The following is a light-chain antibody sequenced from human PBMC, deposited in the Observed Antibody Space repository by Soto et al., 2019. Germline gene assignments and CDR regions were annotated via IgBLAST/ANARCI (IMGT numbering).Light chain of an antibody. J-gene: IGLJ2*01. CDR2: GVT. Sequence: QSVLTQPASVSGSPGQSITISCTGTSSDVGTYNYVSWYQHHPGKAPKLIIYGVTNRPSGVSNRFSGSKSGNTASLTISGLQAEDEADYYCSSYTSSSFVVFGGGTKVTVL. V-gene: IGLV2-14*01. CDR3: SSYTSSSFVV. CDR1: SSDVGTYNY.